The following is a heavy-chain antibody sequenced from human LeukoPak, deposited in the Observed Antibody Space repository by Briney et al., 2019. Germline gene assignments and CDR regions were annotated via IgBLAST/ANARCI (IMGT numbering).Heavy chain of an antibody. V-gene: IGHV4-39*01. Sequence: SETLSLTCTVSGGSISSSDFYWGWIRQPPGKGLEWIGSISYSGNTYYNPSLKSRVTLSLDTSKNQCSLNLSSVTAADTAVYNCARHGSGGRAFDLWGQGTMVTVSS. CDR3: ARHGSGGRAFDL. CDR1: GGSISSSDFY. J-gene: IGHJ3*01. D-gene: IGHD1-26*01. CDR2: ISYSGNT.